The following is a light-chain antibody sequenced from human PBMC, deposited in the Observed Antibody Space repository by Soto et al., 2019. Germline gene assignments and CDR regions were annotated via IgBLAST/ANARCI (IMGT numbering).Light chain of an antibody. CDR3: MQRIEFPLT. J-gene: IGKJ4*01. CDR1: QSLLDSDDGNTY. V-gene: IGKV2-40*01. CDR2: TVS. Sequence: DIVMTQTQLSLPVTPGEPASISCGSSQSLLDSDDGNTYLDWYLQKPGQSPQLLIYTVSYRASGVPDRFSGSGSGTDFTLKISRVEAEDVGVYYCMQRIEFPLTFGGGTKVDIK.